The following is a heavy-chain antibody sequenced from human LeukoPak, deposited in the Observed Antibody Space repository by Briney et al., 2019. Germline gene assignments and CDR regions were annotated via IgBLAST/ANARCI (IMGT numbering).Heavy chain of an antibody. CDR3: ATGRRFLEWLFDY. D-gene: IGHD3-3*01. CDR1: GFTFGSNA. J-gene: IGHJ4*02. CDR2: ISYDGGTT. Sequence: QSGGSLRLSCAASGFTFGSNAMNWVRQAPGKGLEWVAVISYDGGTTYYADSVKGRFTISRDNSKNTLYLQMNSLRADDTAVYYCATGRRFLEWLFDYWGRGILVTVSS. V-gene: IGHV3-30-3*01.